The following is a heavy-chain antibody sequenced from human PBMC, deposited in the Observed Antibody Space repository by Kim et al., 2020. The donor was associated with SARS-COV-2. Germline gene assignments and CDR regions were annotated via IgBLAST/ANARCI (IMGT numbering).Heavy chain of an antibody. J-gene: IGHJ3*01. D-gene: IGHD1-26*01. CDR3: AADTKGVGATSV. V-gene: IGHV1-58*01. Sequence: NYAQKFQERVTITRDMSTSTAYMELRSLRSEDTAVYYCAADTKGVGATSVWGQGTMVTVSS.